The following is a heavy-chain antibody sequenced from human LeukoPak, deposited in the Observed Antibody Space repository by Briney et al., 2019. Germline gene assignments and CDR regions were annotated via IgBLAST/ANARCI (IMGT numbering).Heavy chain of an antibody. CDR3: ARGRGSGWYDAFDI. CDR1: GFTFSSHG. CDR2: IWYDGSNK. V-gene: IGHV3-33*01. D-gene: IGHD6-19*01. J-gene: IGHJ3*02. Sequence: RPGGSLRLPCAASGFTFSSHGMHWVRQAPGKGLEWVAVIWYDGSNKLYADSVRGRFTISRDNSKNTLYVQMNSLRAEDTAVYYCARGRGSGWYDAFDIWGQGTMVTVSS.